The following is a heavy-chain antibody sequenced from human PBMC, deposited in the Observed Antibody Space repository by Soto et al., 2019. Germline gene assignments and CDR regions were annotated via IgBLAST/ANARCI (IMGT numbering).Heavy chain of an antibody. D-gene: IGHD3-10*01. J-gene: IGHJ6*03. CDR1: GGSISSYY. CDR2: IYYSGST. Sequence: QVQLQESGPGLVKPSETLSLTCTVSGGSISSYYWSWIRQPPGKGLEWIGYIYYSGSTNYNPSLNGRGTISVDTSKNQFSLKLSSVTAADTAVYYCARELVRGKASSDYYYYMDVWGKGTTVTVSS. CDR3: ARELVRGKASSDYYYYMDV. V-gene: IGHV4-59*01.